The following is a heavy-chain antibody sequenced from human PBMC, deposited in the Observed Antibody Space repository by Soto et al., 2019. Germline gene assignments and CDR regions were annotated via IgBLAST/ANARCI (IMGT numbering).Heavy chain of an antibody. J-gene: IGHJ5*02. CDR2: IIPIFGTA. V-gene: IGHV1-69*01. Sequence: QVQLVQSGAEVKKPGSSVKVSCKASGGTFSSYAISWVRQAPGQGLEWMGGIIPIFGTANYAQKFQGRVTITADESTSTAYMELSSLGSEDTAVYYCARAENYYDSSGYPEAMNNWFDPWGQGTLVTVSS. CDR3: ARAENYYDSSGYPEAMNNWFDP. CDR1: GGTFSSYA. D-gene: IGHD3-22*01.